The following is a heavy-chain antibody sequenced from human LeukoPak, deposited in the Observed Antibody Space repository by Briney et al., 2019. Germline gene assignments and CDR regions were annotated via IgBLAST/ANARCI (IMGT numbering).Heavy chain of an antibody. V-gene: IGHV3-74*01. Sequence: GGSLRLSCAASGFTFSDFWMHWVRQAPGKGLVWVSRINSDGTVTNYADSVKGRLTISRDNAKNTLYLQMNSLRAEDTAVYYCARTYCSTTSCYNFDYWGQGTLVTVSS. J-gene: IGHJ4*02. CDR3: ARTYCSTTSCYNFDY. CDR2: INSDGTVT. D-gene: IGHD2-2*01. CDR1: GFTFSDFW.